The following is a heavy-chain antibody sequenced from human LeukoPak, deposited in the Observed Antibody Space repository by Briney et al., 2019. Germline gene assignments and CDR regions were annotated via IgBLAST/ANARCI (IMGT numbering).Heavy chain of an antibody. J-gene: IGHJ4*02. CDR3: TTGLLAASK. V-gene: IGHV3-15*01. CDR2: IKSKTDGGTT. CDR1: GFTFSSYG. D-gene: IGHD6-19*01. Sequence: GGSLRLSCAASGFTFSSYGMSWVRQAPGTGLEWVGRIKSKTDGGTTDYAAPVKGRFTISRDDSKNTLYLQMNSLKTEDTAVYYCTTGLLAASKWGQGTLVTVSS.